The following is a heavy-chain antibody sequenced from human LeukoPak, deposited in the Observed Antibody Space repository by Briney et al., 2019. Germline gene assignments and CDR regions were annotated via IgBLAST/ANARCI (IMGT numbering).Heavy chain of an antibody. CDR2: ISSSGSTI. J-gene: IGHJ4*02. Sequence: PGGSLRLSCAASGFTFSGYEMNWVRQAPGKGLEWVSYISSSGSTIYYADSVKGRFTISRDSAKNSLYLQMNSLRAEDTAVYYCARGTMIVVVTPSGIDYWGQGTLVTVSS. CDR3: ARGTMIVVVTPSGIDY. CDR1: GFTFSGYE. V-gene: IGHV3-48*03. D-gene: IGHD3-22*01.